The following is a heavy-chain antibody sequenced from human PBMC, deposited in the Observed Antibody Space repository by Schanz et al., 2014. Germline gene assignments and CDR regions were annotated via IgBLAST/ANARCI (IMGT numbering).Heavy chain of an antibody. CDR3: ARDEGQLGRFDL. V-gene: IGHV4-4*02. Sequence: QVQLQESGPGLVKPSGTLSLTCAVSGDSISSRNWWSWVRQPPVKGLEWIGEIYHSGTTNYNPSLKSRVTITVDKSKNQFSLKLSSVTAADTAVYYCARDEGQLGRFDLWGRGTLVTVSS. J-gene: IGHJ2*01. CDR2: IYHSGTT. D-gene: IGHD6-13*01. CDR1: GDSISSRNW.